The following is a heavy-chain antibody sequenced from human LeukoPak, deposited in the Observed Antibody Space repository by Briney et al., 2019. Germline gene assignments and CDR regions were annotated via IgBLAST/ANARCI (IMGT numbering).Heavy chain of an antibody. CDR1: GGTFSSYA. CDR3: ARPYSSSHDDY. CDR2: IIPILGIA. J-gene: IGHJ4*02. V-gene: IGHV1-69*04. D-gene: IGHD6-6*01. Sequence: SVKVSCKASGGTFSSYAISWVRQAPGQGLEWMGRIIPILGIANCAQKFQGRVTITADKSTSTAYMELSSLRSEDPAVYYCARPYSSSHDDYWGQGTLVTVSS.